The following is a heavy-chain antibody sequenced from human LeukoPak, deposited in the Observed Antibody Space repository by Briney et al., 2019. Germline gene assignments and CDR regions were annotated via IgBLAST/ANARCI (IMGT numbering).Heavy chain of an antibody. V-gene: IGHV3-9*01. J-gene: IGHJ4*02. CDR3: AKDRLPVGVLFDF. Sequence: PGRSLRLSCAASGFIFDDYAMHWVRQAPGKGLERVSRISWNSGSIGYADSVMGRFTISRDNAKNSLYLQKNSLRGEDTALYYCAKDRLPVGVLFDFWGQGTLVTVSS. D-gene: IGHD1-26*01. CDR1: GFIFDDYA. CDR2: ISWNSGSI.